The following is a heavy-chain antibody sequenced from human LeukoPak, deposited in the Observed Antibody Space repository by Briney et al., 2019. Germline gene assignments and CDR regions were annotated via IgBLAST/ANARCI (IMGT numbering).Heavy chain of an antibody. CDR2: VYYTGST. Sequence: SETLSLTCSVSGGSVSNYYWSWIRQPPGKGLEWIGYVYYTGSTNYNPSLKSRVTMFEDKPKNQFSLRLHSVTVADTAVYYCARHFAYSSSSYFDYWGQGSLVTVSS. CDR1: GGSVSNYY. CDR3: ARHFAYSSSSYFDY. J-gene: IGHJ4*02. D-gene: IGHD6-6*01. V-gene: IGHV4-59*08.